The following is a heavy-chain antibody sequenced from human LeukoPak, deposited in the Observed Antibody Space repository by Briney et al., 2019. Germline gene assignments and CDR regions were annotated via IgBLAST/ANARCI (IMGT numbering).Heavy chain of an antibody. D-gene: IGHD3-22*01. J-gene: IGHJ5*02. CDR1: GFTFSSYG. CDR2: ISYDGSNK. CDR3: ARDGLTMIENWFDP. V-gene: IGHV3-30*03. Sequence: PGRSLRLSCAASGFTFSSYGMHWVRQAPGKGLEWVAVISYDGSNKYYADSVKGRFTISRDNSKNTLYLQMNSLRAEDTAVYYCARDGLTMIENWFDPWGQGTLVTVSS.